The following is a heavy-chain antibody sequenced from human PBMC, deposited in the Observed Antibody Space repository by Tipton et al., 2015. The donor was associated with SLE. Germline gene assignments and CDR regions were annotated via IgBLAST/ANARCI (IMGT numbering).Heavy chain of an antibody. CDR2: IYHNGNA. D-gene: IGHD5-24*01. V-gene: IGHV4-59*11. CDR1: GGSLSPHY. J-gene: IGHJ4*02. Sequence: TLSLTCTVSGGSLSPHYWSWIRQSPGKGLEWIAFIYHNGNAAYNPSLASRVTMSVDTPKNQFSLKMTSVSAADTAMYYCARVFRHGYNYPSTRFDYWGQGTLVTVSS. CDR3: ARVFRHGYNYPSTRFDY.